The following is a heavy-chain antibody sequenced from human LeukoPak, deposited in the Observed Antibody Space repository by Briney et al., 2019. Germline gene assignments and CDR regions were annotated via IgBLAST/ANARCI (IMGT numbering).Heavy chain of an antibody. Sequence: AASVRVSCKASGYTFTSFGISWVRQAPGQGLEWMGWISPYNGNTNYPQKVQGRITVTTDTSTSTAYMELRSLGSDDTAVYYCARDKNHYDTRGDFWGQGTLVTVSS. D-gene: IGHD3-22*01. CDR3: ARDKNHYDTRGDF. CDR2: ISPYNGNT. V-gene: IGHV1-18*01. CDR1: GYTFTSFG. J-gene: IGHJ4*02.